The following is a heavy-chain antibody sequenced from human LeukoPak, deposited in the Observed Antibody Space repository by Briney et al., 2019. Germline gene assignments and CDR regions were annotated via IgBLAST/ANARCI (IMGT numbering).Heavy chain of an antibody. CDR1: GFTFSSYA. D-gene: IGHD6-13*01. V-gene: IGHV3-7*01. Sequence: GGSLRLSCAASGFTFSSYAMSWVRQAPGKGLEWVANIKQDGSEKYYVDSVKGRFTISRDNAKNSLYLQMNSLRAEDTAVYYCARDAPAPGIAAAGYFDYWGQGTLVTVSS. CDR2: IKQDGSEK. J-gene: IGHJ4*02. CDR3: ARDAPAPGIAAAGYFDY.